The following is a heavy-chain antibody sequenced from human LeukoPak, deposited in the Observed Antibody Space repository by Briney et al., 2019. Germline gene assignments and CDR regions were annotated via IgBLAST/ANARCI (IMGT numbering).Heavy chain of an antibody. D-gene: IGHD3-10*01. CDR1: GGSISSYY. Sequence: SETLSLTCTVSGGSISSYYWSWIRQPPGKGLEWIGYIYYSGSTNYNPSLKSRVTISVDTSKNQFSLKLSSVTAADTAVYYCARSRFGELDYFDFWGQGTLVPVSS. CDR2: IYYSGST. CDR3: ARSRFGELDYFDF. J-gene: IGHJ4*02. V-gene: IGHV4-59*01.